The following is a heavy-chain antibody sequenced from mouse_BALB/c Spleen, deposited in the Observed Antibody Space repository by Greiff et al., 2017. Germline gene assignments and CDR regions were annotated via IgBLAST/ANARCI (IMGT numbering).Heavy chain of an antibody. J-gene: IGHJ4*01. Sequence: DVKLVESGGGLVKPGGSLKLSCAASGFTFSSYAMSWVRQSPEKRLEWVAEISSGGSYTYYPDTVTGRFTISRDNAKNTLYLEMSSLRSEDTALYYCARGRQLGLYAMDYWGQGTSVTVSS. CDR2: ISSGGSYT. CDR3: ARGRQLGLYAMDY. V-gene: IGHV5-9-4*01. CDR1: GFTFSSYA. D-gene: IGHD3-2*01.